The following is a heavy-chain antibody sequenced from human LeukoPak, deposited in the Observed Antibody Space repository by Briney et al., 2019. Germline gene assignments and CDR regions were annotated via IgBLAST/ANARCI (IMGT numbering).Heavy chain of an antibody. V-gene: IGHV4-39*01. CDR3: QSRYLEWLLEY. D-gene: IGHD3-3*01. CDR2: IYSSGSA. CDR1: GGSINSNNYY. Sequence: SETLSLTCTVSGGSINSNNYYWGWIRQPPGKGLEWIGSIYSSGSAYYNPSLKSRVTISVDTSENQFSLRLSSVTAADTAVYYCQSRYLEWLLEYWGQGTLVTVSS. J-gene: IGHJ4*02.